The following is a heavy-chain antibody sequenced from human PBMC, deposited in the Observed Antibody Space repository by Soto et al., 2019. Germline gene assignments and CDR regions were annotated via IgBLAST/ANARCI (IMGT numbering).Heavy chain of an antibody. J-gene: IGHJ5*02. CDR2: IIPIFGTA. Sequence: QVQLVQSGAEVKKPGSSVKVACKASGGTFSSYAISWVRQAPGQGLEWMGGIIPIFGTANYAQKFQGRVTITADESTSTASIELSSLRSEDTAVYYCASVTSYYYDSSGWFDPWGQGTLVTVSP. V-gene: IGHV1-69*01. CDR3: ASVTSYYYDSSGWFDP. D-gene: IGHD3-22*01. CDR1: GGTFSSYA.